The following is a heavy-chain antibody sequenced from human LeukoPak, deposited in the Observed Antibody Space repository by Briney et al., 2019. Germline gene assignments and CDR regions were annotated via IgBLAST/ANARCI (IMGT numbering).Heavy chain of an antibody. CDR1: GYSFTSYW. Sequence: GESLKISCKGSGYSFTSYWIGWVRQMPGKGLEWMGIIYPGDSDTRYSPSFQGQVTISADKSISTAYLQWSSLKASDTAMYYCARHVSSRDYYDSSGYTYYYYYYMDVWGKGTTVTVSS. D-gene: IGHD3-22*01. CDR2: IYPGDSDT. V-gene: IGHV5-51*01. CDR3: ARHVSSRDYYDSSGYTYYYYYYMDV. J-gene: IGHJ6*03.